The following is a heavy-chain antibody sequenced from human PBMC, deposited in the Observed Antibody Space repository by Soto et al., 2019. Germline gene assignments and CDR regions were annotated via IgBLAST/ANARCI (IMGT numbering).Heavy chain of an antibody. J-gene: IGHJ4*02. CDR1: GFTFSTYA. Sequence: EVQLLESGGGLVQPGGSLRLSCAASGFTFSTYAMSWVRQAPGKGLEWVSGISGSGGRTYYADSVKGRFTISRDNSKNTVYLQMNSLRAEDTAVYYCAKDGPGGSFDYWGQVILVTVSS. V-gene: IGHV3-23*01. CDR3: AKDGPGGSFDY. CDR2: ISGSGGRT. D-gene: IGHD3-16*01.